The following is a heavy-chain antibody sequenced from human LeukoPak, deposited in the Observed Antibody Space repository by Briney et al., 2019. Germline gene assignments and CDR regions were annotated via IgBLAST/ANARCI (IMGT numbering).Heavy chain of an antibody. V-gene: IGHV4-59*01. CDR1: GGSISDYY. CDR3: ARAKPDNYDSSFWDAFDI. Sequence: SETLSLTCTVSGGSISDYYWSWIRQPPGKGLEWIGYFSNSGTNNYNPSLKGRVTMSIDTSKNQFSLKLSSVTAADTAVYYCARAKPDNYDSSFWDAFDIWGQGTMVTVSS. J-gene: IGHJ3*02. CDR2: FSNSGTN. D-gene: IGHD3-22*01.